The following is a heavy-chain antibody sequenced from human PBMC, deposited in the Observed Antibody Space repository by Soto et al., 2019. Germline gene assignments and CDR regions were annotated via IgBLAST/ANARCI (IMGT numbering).Heavy chain of an antibody. CDR2: ISGSGGST. CDR3: AKDPDYYDSSDAFDI. CDR1: GFTFSSYA. Sequence: GGSLRLSCAASGFTFSSYAMSWVRQAPGKGLEWVSAISGSGGSTYYADSVKGRFTISRDNSKNTLYLQMNSLRAEDTSVYYCAKDPDYYDSSDAFDIWGQGTMVTVSS. J-gene: IGHJ3*02. D-gene: IGHD3-22*01. V-gene: IGHV3-23*01.